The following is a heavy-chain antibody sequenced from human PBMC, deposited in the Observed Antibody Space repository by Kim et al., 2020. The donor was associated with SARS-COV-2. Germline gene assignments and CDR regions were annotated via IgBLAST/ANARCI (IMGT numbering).Heavy chain of an antibody. CDR2: INHSGST. J-gene: IGHJ6*02. D-gene: IGHD6-13*01. CDR3: AHLPEGYLIHYYYGMDV. Sequence: SETLSLTCAVYGGSFSGYYWSWIRQPPGKGLEWIGEINHSGSTNYNPSLKSRVTISVDTSKNQFSLKLSSVTAADTAVYYCAHLPEGYLIHYYYGMDVWGQGTTVTVSS. V-gene: IGHV4-34*01. CDR1: GGSFSGYY.